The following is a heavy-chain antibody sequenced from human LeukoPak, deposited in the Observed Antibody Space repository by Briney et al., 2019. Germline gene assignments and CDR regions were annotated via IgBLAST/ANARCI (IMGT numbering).Heavy chain of an antibody. V-gene: IGHV4-39*01. D-gene: IGHD4-17*01. CDR2: IYYSGSA. J-gene: IGHJ4*02. Sequence: PSETLSLTCTVSGGSISSSSYYWGWIRQPPGKGLEWIGSIYYSGSAYYNPSLKSRVTISVDTSKNQFSLKLSSVTAADTAVYYCARYGDSEFDYWGQGTQVTVSS. CDR1: GGSISSSSYY. CDR3: ARYGDSEFDY.